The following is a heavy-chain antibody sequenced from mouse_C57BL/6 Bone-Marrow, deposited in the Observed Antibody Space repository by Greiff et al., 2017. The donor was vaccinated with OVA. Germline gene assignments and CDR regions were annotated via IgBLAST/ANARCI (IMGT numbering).Heavy chain of an antibody. CDR3: ARTGGLRRDFDY. CDR1: GYTFTDYY. J-gene: IGHJ2*01. V-gene: IGHV1-26*01. D-gene: IGHD2-4*01. CDR2: INPNNGGT. Sequence: EVKLQQSGPELVKPGASVKISCKASGYTFTDYYMNWVKQSHGKSLEWIGDINPNNGGTSYNQKFKGKATLTVDKSSSTAYMELRSLTSEDSAVYYCARTGGLRRDFDYWGQGTTLTVSS.